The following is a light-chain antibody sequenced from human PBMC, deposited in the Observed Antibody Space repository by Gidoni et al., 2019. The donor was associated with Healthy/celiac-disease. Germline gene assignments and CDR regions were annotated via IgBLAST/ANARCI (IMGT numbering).Light chain of an antibody. J-gene: IGKJ4*01. V-gene: IGKV3-11*01. CDR3: QQRGNWPLT. CDR2: DAS. CDR1: QSVSSY. Sequence: ESVFTQSPATLSLSPGERATLYCRASQSVSSYLAWYQQKPGKAPRLLIYDASKRATGIPARFSGSGSGTDFTLTISSLEPEDFAVYYCQQRGNWPLTFGGGTKVEIK.